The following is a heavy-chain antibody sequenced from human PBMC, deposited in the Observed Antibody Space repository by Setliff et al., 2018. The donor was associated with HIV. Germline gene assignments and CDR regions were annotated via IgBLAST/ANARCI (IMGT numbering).Heavy chain of an antibody. CDR3: ATEGPSETPDAFDI. Sequence: GGSLRLSCAASGFTFSSYETNWVRQAPGKGLEWVSYISGSGSTTYYADSVKGRFTISRDNAKNSLYLQMNSLRAKDTAVYYCATEGPSETPDAFDIWGQGTMVTVSS. CDR1: GFTFSSYE. V-gene: IGHV3-48*03. CDR2: ISGSGSTT. J-gene: IGHJ3*02.